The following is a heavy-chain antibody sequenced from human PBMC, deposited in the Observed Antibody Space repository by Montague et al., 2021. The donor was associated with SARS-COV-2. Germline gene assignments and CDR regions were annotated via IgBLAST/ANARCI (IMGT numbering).Heavy chain of an antibody. CDR1: GDSITNTRYY. D-gene: IGHD3-22*01. Sequence: SETLSLTCNVSGDSITNTRYYWGWIRQPPGEALEWIGSIYHNGKTYYNPALERRALMSIDTSKNQFSLRLSSVIASDTAVYYCAVKVKYFFDYWGQGVLVSVSS. CDR3: AVKVKYFFDY. J-gene: IGHJ4*02. CDR2: IYHNGKT. V-gene: IGHV4-39*01.